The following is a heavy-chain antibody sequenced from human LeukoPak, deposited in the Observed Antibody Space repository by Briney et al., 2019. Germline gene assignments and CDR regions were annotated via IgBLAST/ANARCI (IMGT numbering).Heavy chain of an antibody. Sequence: ASVKVSCKASGYTFTSYAMNWVRQAPGQGLEWMGWINTNTGNPTYAQGFTGRFVFSLDTSVSTAYLQISSLKAEDTAVYYRAREETHRGYDLGAFDIWGQGTMVTVSS. J-gene: IGHJ3*02. D-gene: IGHD5-12*01. CDR3: AREETHRGYDLGAFDI. CDR2: INTNTGNP. CDR1: GYTFTSYA. V-gene: IGHV7-4-1*02.